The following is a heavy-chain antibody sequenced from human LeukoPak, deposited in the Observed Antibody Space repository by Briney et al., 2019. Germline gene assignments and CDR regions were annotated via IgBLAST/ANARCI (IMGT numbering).Heavy chain of an antibody. J-gene: IGHJ5*02. CDR2: INHSGST. D-gene: IGHD3-10*01. V-gene: IGHV4-34*01. Sequence: SETLSLTCAVYGGSFSGYYWSWIRQPPGKGLEWIGEINHSGSTNYNPSLKSRVTMSIDTSKNQFSLNLISVTAADTAVYYCARDSGTTGEVKFDPWGQGTLVTVSS. CDR1: GGSFSGYY. CDR3: ARDSGTTGEVKFDP.